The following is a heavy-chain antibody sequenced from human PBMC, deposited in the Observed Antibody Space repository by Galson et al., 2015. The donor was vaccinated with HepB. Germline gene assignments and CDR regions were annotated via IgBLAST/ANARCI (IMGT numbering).Heavy chain of an antibody. D-gene: IGHD2-15*01. J-gene: IGHJ5*02. CDR1: GDSVSSNSAA. CDR3: ARVSGGGDSCYSLSGRGCWLDP. CDR2: TYYRSKWYD. Sequence: CAISGDSVSSNSAAWNWVRQSPSRGLEWLGRTYYRSKWYDDYAVSVKSRITINPDTSKNQFSLQLSSVTPEDTAVYYCARVSGGGDSCYSLSGRGCWLDPWGQGTLVTVSS. V-gene: IGHV6-1*01.